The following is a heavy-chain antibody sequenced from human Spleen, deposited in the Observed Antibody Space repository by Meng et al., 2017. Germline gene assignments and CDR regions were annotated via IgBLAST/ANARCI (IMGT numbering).Heavy chain of an antibody. Sequence: GGSLRLSCTASGFTLRTYGITWIRQVPGKGLEWVSTFTGRGGATDYADSVKGRFVISTDNSKNTLYLQMNNLRAEDTAVYYCAKELWSRWNDDAIDTWGQGTMVTVSS. CDR3: AKELWSRWNDDAIDT. CDR1: GFTLRTYG. J-gene: IGHJ3*02. CDR2: FTGRGGAT. D-gene: IGHD1-1*01. V-gene: IGHV3-23*01.